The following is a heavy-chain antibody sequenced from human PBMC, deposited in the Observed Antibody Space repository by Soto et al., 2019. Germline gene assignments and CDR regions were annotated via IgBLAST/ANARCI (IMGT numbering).Heavy chain of an antibody. Sequence: PSETLSLTCTVSACSITSSSYYWGWIRQPPGKGLEWIGDIYYSGSTYYNPSLRSRVTISVDTSKNQFSLNLTSVMPTVMVVYYCTRGPSGEEVDYWGQGILFTVSS. CDR3: TRGPSGEEVDY. J-gene: IGHJ4*02. CDR1: ACSITSSSYY. D-gene: IGHD7-27*01. V-gene: IGHV4-39*01. CDR2: IYYSGST.